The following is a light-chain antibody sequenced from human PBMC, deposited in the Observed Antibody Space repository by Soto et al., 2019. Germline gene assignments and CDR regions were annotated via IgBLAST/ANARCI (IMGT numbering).Light chain of an antibody. V-gene: IGKV1-5*01. Sequence: DIQMTQSPSTLSASVGDRFTITCRASQSISSWLAWYQQKPGKAPKLLIFDSSSLESGAPSRFSGSGFATEFTLTISSLQPDDFATYYCQQYSTYPWTFGQGTKMDIK. J-gene: IGKJ1*01. CDR2: DSS. CDR1: QSISSW. CDR3: QQYSTYPWT.